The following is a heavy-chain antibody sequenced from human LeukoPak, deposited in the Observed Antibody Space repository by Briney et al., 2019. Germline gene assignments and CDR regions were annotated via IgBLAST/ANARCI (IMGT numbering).Heavy chain of an antibody. CDR2: IHYSGST. J-gene: IGHJ3*02. CDR3: ARDIAAVLDI. CDR1: GGSINSYY. Sequence: SETLSLTCTVSGGSINSYYWSWIRQPPGKGLEWIGYIHYSGSTNYNPSLKSRVTISVDTSKNHFSLKLSSVTAADTAVYYCARDIAAVLDIWGQGTMVTVSS. V-gene: IGHV4-59*01. D-gene: IGHD6-6*01.